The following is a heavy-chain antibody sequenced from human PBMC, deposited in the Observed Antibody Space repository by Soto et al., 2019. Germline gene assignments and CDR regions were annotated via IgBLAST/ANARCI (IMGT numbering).Heavy chain of an antibody. V-gene: IGHV3-23*03. J-gene: IGHJ4*02. Sequence: PGGSLRLSCSASGFIISAYTMGWVRLAPGKGLEWVASLFSGGVSTRYADSVTGRFTISRDNSKNMLYLQMNSPGVDDTAVYYCARDRQPDAIWTFDYWGRGILVTVSS. CDR1: GFIISAYT. CDR2: LFSGGVST. CDR3: ARDRQPDAIWTFDY. D-gene: IGHD2-8*01.